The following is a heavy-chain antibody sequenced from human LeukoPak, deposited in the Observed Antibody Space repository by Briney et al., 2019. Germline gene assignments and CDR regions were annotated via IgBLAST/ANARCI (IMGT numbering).Heavy chain of an antibody. CDR2: ISAYNGNT. D-gene: IGHD5-12*01. CDR1: GYTFTSYG. Sequence: ASVKVSCKASGYTFTSYGISWVRQAPGQGLEWMGWISAYNGNTNYAQKLQGRVTMTTDTSTSTAYMELSSQRSEDTAVYYCARGGGYSGYDTVPDYWGQGTLVTVSS. V-gene: IGHV1-18*01. J-gene: IGHJ4*02. CDR3: ARGGGYSGYDTVPDY.